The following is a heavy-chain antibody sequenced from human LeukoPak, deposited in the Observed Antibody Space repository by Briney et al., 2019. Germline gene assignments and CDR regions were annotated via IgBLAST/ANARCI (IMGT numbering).Heavy chain of an antibody. D-gene: IGHD5-18*01. Sequence: GGSLRLSCAASGFHFSSFWMTWVGQTPGKGLEWVANIKHDGSDAYYADSVSGRLTVSRNNANNSLCLQMNSQRAEDSCVNYCVKGGWIHILDCWGQGTLVTVSP. J-gene: IGHJ4*02. CDR2: IKHDGSDA. CDR1: GFHFSSFW. V-gene: IGHV3-7*01. CDR3: VKGGWIHILDC.